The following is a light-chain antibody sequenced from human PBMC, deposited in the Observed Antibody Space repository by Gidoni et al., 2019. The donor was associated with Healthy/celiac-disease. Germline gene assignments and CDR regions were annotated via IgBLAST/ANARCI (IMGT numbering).Light chain of an antibody. CDR3: AAWDDSLSGWV. CDR1: SPNIGSNS. CDR2: SNN. J-gene: IGLJ3*02. V-gene: IGLV1-47*02. Sequence: QSVLTQPPSASGTPGPRVTISCSGSSPNIGSNSVYWYQQPPGTAPKLLIYSNNQRPSGVPDRFSCSKSGTSASLAISGLRSEDEADYDCAAWDDSLSGWVFGGGTKLTV.